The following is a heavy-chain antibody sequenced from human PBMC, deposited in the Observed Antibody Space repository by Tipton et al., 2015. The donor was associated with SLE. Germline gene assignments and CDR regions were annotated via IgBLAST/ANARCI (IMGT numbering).Heavy chain of an antibody. V-gene: IGHV4-4*02. CDR3: ATHRGMVQGVLMPFDH. J-gene: IGHJ4*02. Sequence: GLVKPSRTLSLTCAVSGDSITIAGWWTWVRQPPGQGLEWIGYISYGGGTNYNPSLKSRVTMSVDTAKNQFSLKLTSVTAADTAVYYCATHRGMVQGVLMPFDHWGQGTPVTVSS. CDR2: ISYGGGT. D-gene: IGHD3-10*01. CDR1: GDSITIAGW.